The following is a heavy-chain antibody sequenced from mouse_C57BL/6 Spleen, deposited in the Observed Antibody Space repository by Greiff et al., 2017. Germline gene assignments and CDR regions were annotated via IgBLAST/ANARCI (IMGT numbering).Heavy chain of an antibody. Sequence: EVNLVESGGGLVKPGGSLKLSCAASGFTFSSYAMSWVRQTPEKRLEWVATISDGGSYTYYPDNVKGRFTISRDNAKNNLYLQMSHLKSEDTAMYYCARDGYAMDYWGQGTSVTVSS. J-gene: IGHJ4*01. CDR1: GFTFSSYA. CDR3: ARDGYAMDY. CDR2: ISDGGSYT. V-gene: IGHV5-4*01.